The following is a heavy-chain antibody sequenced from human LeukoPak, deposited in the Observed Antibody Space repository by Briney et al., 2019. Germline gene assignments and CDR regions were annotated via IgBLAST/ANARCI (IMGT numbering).Heavy chain of an antibody. D-gene: IGHD3-3*01. CDR2: IYHSGST. CDR1: GYSISSGYY. V-gene: IGHV4-38-2*01. J-gene: IGHJ5*02. Sequence: SETLSLTCAVSGYSISSGYYWGWIRQPPGKGLEWIGSIYHSGSTYYNPSLKSRVTISVDTSKNQFSLKLSSVAAADTAVYYCARHLGFTIFGVVIRAKWFDPWGQGTLVTVSS. CDR3: ARHLGFTIFGVVIRAKWFDP.